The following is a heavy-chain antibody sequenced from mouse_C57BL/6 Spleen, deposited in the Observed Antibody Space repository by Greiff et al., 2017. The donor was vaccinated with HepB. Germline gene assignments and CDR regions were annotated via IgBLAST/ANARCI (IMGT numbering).Heavy chain of an antibody. CDR1: GYTFTSYW. CDR3: ARGEAFFDGLPGARFAY. D-gene: IGHD2-3*01. Sequence: VQLQQPGAELVKPGASVKLSCKASGYTFTSYWMQWVKQRPGQGLEWIGEIDPSDSYTNYNQKFKGKATLTVDTSSSTAYMQLSSLTSEDSAVYYCARGEAFFDGLPGARFAYWGQGTLVTVSA. V-gene: IGHV1-50*01. CDR2: IDPSDSYT. J-gene: IGHJ3*01.